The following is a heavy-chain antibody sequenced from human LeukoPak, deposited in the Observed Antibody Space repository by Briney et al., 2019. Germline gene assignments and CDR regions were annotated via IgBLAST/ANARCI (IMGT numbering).Heavy chain of an antibody. D-gene: IGHD2-2*01. CDR1: GFTFSTYG. V-gene: IGHV3-33*06. CDR2: IWDDGTNK. CDR3: AKAEVPGAIKSGAFDI. J-gene: IGHJ3*02. Sequence: PGGSLRLSCAASGFTFSTYGMHWVRQAPGKGLAWVAVIWDDGTNKYYADSVKGRFTISRDNSRNTLYLQMNSLRVEDTAVYYCAKAEVPGAIKSGAFDIWGQGTMVTVSS.